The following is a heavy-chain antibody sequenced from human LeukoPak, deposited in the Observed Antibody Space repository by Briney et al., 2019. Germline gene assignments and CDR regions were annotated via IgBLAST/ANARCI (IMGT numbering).Heavy chain of an antibody. D-gene: IGHD5-24*01. CDR3: VGDGRDGYNIYFHH. Sequence: GGSLRLSCSASGLTFSTYAMHWVRQAPGKGLGYVSVISGNGGSTSSADSVKGRFIASSENSKNTVYLQMSNLRAEDTAIFYCVGDGRDGYNIYFHHWGQGTLVTVSS. V-gene: IGHV3-64D*06. CDR1: GLTFSTYA. CDR2: ISGNGGST. J-gene: IGHJ1*01.